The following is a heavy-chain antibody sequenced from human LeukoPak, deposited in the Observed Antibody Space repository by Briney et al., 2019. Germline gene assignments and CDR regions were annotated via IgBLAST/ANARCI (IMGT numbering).Heavy chain of an antibody. Sequence: ASVKVSYKASGYTLTRYDINWVRQAPGQGLEWMGWMNPNSGNTGYAQKFQGRVTITRDTSISTAYMELSSLRSEDTAIYYCARDGDYYRSGNFDWGGQGPLVTVSS. CDR1: GYTLTRYD. V-gene: IGHV1-8*03. D-gene: IGHD3-10*01. J-gene: IGHJ1*01. CDR3: ARDGDYYRSGNFDW. CDR2: MNPNSGNT.